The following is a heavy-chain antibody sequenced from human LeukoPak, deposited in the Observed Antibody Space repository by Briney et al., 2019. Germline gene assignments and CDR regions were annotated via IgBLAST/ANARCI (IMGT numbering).Heavy chain of an antibody. CDR2: IYYSGST. Sequence: PSETLSLPCTVSGGPLSSYFWSWIRQPPGKGLEWIGYIYYSGSTNYNPSLKSRVTISIDKSKTQFSLGQRYVTAADKAVYYCTRGEDYFDYWGQGTLVTVSS. CDR1: GGPLSSYF. J-gene: IGHJ4*02. V-gene: IGHV4-59*08. CDR3: TRGEDYFDY.